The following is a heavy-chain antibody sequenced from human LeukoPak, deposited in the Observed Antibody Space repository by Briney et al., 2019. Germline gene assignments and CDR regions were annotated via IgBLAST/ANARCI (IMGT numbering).Heavy chain of an antibody. Sequence: PGGSLRLSCAVSGFTFSSYWMHCVRQAPGKGLEGVSRVNSDGGSTVYADSVKGRFTLSRDNAKNTLYLQMNSLRAEDTAVYYCARDPTTVTTSGYWGQGTLVTVSS. V-gene: IGHV3-74*01. J-gene: IGHJ4*02. CDR2: VNSDGGST. CDR3: ARDPTTVTTSGY. CDR1: GFTFSSYW. D-gene: IGHD4-11*01.